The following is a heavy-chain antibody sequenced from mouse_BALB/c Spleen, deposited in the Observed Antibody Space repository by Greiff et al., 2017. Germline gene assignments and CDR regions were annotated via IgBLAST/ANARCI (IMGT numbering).Heavy chain of an antibody. D-gene: IGHD1-1*02. J-gene: IGHJ2*01. Sequence: VQGVESGAELAKPGASVKMSCKASGYTFTSYWMHWVKQRPGQGLEWIGYINPSTGYTEYNQKFKDKATLTADKSSSTAYMQLSSLTSEDSAVYYCARKGVLGGNLDYWGQGTTLTVSS. CDR2: INPSTGYT. V-gene: IGHV1-7*01. CDR3: ARKGVLGGNLDY. CDR1: GYTFTSYW.